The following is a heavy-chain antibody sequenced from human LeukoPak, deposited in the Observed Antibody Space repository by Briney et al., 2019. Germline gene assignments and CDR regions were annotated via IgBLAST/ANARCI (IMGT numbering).Heavy chain of an antibody. Sequence: PSETLSLTCAAYGGSFSGYYWSWIRQPPGKGLEWIGEINHSGSTNYNPSLKSRVTISVDTSKNQFSLKLSSVTAAGTAVYYCARRAYYYDSSGYGTLIDYWGQGTLVTVSS. CDR2: INHSGST. V-gene: IGHV4-34*01. J-gene: IGHJ4*02. CDR1: GGSFSGYY. CDR3: ARRAYYYDSSGYGTLIDY. D-gene: IGHD3-22*01.